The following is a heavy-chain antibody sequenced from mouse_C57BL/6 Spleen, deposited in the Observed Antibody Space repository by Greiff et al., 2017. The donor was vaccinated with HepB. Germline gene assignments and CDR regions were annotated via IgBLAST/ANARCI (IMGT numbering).Heavy chain of an antibody. D-gene: IGHD1-1*01. CDR1: GYTFTSYW. J-gene: IGHJ1*03. CDR2: IDPNSGGT. V-gene: IGHV1-72*01. CDR3: AGITTVVATYWYFDV. Sequence: QVQLQQPGAELVKPGASVKLSCKASGYTFTSYWMHWVKQRPGRGLEWIGRIDPNSGGTKYNEKFKSKATLTVDKPSSTAYMQLSGLTSEDSAVYYCAGITTVVATYWYFDVWGTGTTVTVSS.